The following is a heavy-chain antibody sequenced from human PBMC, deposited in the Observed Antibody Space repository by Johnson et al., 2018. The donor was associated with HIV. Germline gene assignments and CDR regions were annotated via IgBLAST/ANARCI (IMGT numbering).Heavy chain of an antibody. V-gene: IGHV3-11*04. CDR2: ISSSGNTI. J-gene: IGHJ3*02. CDR3: ERKARGQGAFDI. CDR1: GFTFSDYY. D-gene: IGHD3-10*01. Sequence: QVQLVESGGGVVQPGRSLRLSCAASGFTFSDYYMSWIRQAPGKGLEWVSYISSSGNTIYYADSVKGRFTISRDNSKNTLYLQMNSLRAEDTAVYYCERKARGQGAFDIWGQGTMVTVSS.